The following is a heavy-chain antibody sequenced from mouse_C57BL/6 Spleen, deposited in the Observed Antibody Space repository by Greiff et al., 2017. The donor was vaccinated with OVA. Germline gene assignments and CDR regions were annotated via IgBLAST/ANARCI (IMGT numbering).Heavy chain of an antibody. CDR2: INPSSGYT. CDR1: GYTFTSYW. CDR3: ARGGTTVEAHWYFDV. Sequence: VQLMESGAELVKPGASVKLSCKASGYTFTSYWMHWVKQRPGQGLEWIGYINPSSGYTKYNQKFKDKATLTADKSSSTAYMQLSSLTYEDSAVDYCARGGTTVEAHWYFDVWGTGTTVTVSS. V-gene: IGHV1-7*01. J-gene: IGHJ1*03. D-gene: IGHD1-1*01.